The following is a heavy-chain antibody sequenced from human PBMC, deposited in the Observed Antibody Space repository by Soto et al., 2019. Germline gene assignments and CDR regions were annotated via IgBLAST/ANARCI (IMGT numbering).Heavy chain of an antibody. CDR2: IRSKAYGGTT. CDR3: TRDQVAGTRYFDY. Sequence: PGGSLRLSCTASGFTFGDYAMSWVRQAPGKGLEWVGFIRSKAYGGTTEYAASVKGRFTISRDDSKSIAYLQMNSLKTEDTAVYYCTRDQVAGTRYFDYWGQGTLVTVSS. J-gene: IGHJ4*02. CDR1: GFTFGDYA. V-gene: IGHV3-49*04. D-gene: IGHD6-19*01.